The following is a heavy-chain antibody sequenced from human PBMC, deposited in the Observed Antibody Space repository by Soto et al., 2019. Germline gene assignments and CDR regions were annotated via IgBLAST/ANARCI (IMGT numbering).Heavy chain of an antibody. V-gene: IGHV3-23*01. D-gene: IGHD4-17*01. J-gene: IGHJ4*02. Sequence: EVQLLESGGGLVQPGGSLRLSCAASGLPFSSHAMSWVRQAPGKGLEWVSSISISGGNTYYADSVRGRFTISRDNSKNTLYLHMNSLTAGDTAIYYCANEIRPNDYWGQGTLVTVSS. CDR2: ISISGGNT. CDR3: ANEIRPNDY. CDR1: GLPFSSHA.